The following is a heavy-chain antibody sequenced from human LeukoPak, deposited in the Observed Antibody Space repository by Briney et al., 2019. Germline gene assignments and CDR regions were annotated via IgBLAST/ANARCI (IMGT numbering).Heavy chain of an antibody. CDR1: GFTFSSYG. J-gene: IGHJ4*02. CDR2: IRYDGSNK. CDR3: AKDRKSGSKKVYYFDY. V-gene: IGHV3-30*02. D-gene: IGHD1-26*01. Sequence: QPGGSLRLSCAASGFTFSSYGMHWVRQASGKGLEWVAFIRYDGSNKYYADSVKGRFTISRDNSKNTLYLQMNSLRAEDTAVYYCAKDRKSGSKKVYYFDYWGQGTLVTVSS.